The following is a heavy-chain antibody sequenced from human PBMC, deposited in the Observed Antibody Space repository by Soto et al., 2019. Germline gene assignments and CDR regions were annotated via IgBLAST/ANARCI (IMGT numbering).Heavy chain of an antibody. CDR1: GGSISSYY. V-gene: IGHV4-59*08. D-gene: IGHD1-1*01. J-gene: IGHJ6*02. CDR2: IYYSGST. CDR3: ARLGGNGYYGLDV. Sequence: SETLSLTCTVSGGSISSYYWSWIRQPPGKGLEWIGYIYYSGSTNYNPSLKSRVTMSVDTSKNQFSLKVSSVTAADTAVYYCARLGGNGYYGLDVWGQGTTVTVSS.